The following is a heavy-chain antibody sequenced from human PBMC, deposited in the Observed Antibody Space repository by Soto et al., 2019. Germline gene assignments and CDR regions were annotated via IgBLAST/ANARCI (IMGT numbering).Heavy chain of an antibody. J-gene: IGHJ5*02. Sequence: QVQLQQWGAGLLKPSETLSLTCAVYGVSFSGYYWSWIRQPPGKGLEWIGEINHSGSTNYNPSLKSRVTISVDTAKNQFSLKLSSVTAADTAVYYCARRATYYDFWSGYPPFAPWGQGTLVTVSS. CDR3: ARRATYYDFWSGYPPFAP. D-gene: IGHD3-3*01. CDR1: GVSFSGYY. V-gene: IGHV4-34*01. CDR2: INHSGST.